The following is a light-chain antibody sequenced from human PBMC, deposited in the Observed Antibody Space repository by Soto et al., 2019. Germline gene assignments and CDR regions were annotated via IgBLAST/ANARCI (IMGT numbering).Light chain of an antibody. V-gene: IGKV3-20*01. CDR2: DTS. CDR3: QQCGSSPS. J-gene: IGKJ1*01. Sequence: EIVLTQSPGTLSLSPGERATLSCRASQSVSSSYLAWYQHKPGQAPRLLIYDTSSRATGIPDRFSGSGSGTDFTLASSRLEPEDFAVYYCQQCGSSPSFGQGTKVELK. CDR1: QSVSSSY.